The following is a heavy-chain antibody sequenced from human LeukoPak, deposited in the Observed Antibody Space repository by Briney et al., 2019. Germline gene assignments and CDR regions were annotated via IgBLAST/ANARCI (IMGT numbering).Heavy chain of an antibody. J-gene: IGHJ6*03. CDR2: IKQDGSEK. Sequence: GGSLRLSCAASEFIFSSYWMSWVRQAPGKGLEWVANIKQDGSEKYYVDSVKARFTISRDNAKNSLYLQMNSLRAEDMALYYCAKGGGWHYYYYMDVWGKGTTVTVSS. D-gene: IGHD6-19*01. V-gene: IGHV3-7*03. CDR1: EFIFSSYW. CDR3: AKGGGWHYYYYMDV.